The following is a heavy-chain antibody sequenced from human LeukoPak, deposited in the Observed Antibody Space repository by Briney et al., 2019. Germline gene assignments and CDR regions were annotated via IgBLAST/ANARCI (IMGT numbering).Heavy chain of an antibody. CDR2: INPSGGST. J-gene: IGHJ5*02. Sequence: ASVKVSCKASGYTFTGYYMHWVRQAPGQGLEWMGIINPSGGSTSYAQKFQGRVTMTRDTSTSTVYMELSSLRSEDTAVYYCARGGYSSGWYGNWRFDPWGQGTLVTVSS. V-gene: IGHV1-46*01. D-gene: IGHD6-19*01. CDR3: ARGGYSSGWYGNWRFDP. CDR1: GYTFTGYY.